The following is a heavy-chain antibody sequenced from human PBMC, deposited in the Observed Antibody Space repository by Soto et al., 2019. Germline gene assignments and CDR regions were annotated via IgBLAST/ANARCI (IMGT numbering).Heavy chain of an antibody. J-gene: IGHJ4*02. D-gene: IGHD1-26*01. CDR3: AKGQYSGVAGGLDY. CDR2: ISGSGGST. Sequence: EVHLLESGGGLVQPGGSLRLSCAASGLTFKSYAMSWVRQAPGKGLEWVSGISGSGGSTDYADSVKGRFTISRDNSKKTLYLQMNSLRVEDTALYYCAKGQYSGVAGGLDYWGQGTLVTVSS. CDR1: GLTFKSYA. V-gene: IGHV3-23*01.